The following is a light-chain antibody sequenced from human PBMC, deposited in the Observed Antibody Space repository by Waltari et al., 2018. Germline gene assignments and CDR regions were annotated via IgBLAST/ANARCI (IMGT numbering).Light chain of an antibody. CDR3: QQYDSYLIT. Sequence: DIQMTQSPSTLSASVGDTVNITCRASQTISTWLAWYQQKSGKAPKLLIYRASTLQTGVPSRFSASGSGTEVTLTISSLQPGDFGTYYCQQYDSYLITFGQGTRLEIK. CDR2: RAS. CDR1: QTISTW. V-gene: IGKV1-5*03. J-gene: IGKJ5*01.